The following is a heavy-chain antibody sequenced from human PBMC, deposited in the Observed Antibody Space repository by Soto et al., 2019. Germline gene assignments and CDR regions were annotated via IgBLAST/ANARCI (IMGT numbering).Heavy chain of an antibody. CDR1: GFTVSSNY. CDR3: ARDRWELYYCYGMDV. CDR2: IYSGGST. D-gene: IGHD1-26*01. J-gene: IGHJ6*02. Sequence: EVQLVETGGGLIQPGGSLRLSCAASGFTVSSNYMSWVRQAPGKGLEWVSVIYSGGSTYYADSVKGRFTISRDNSKNTLYLQMTRLRAEDMAVYYCARDRWELYYCYGMDVWGQGTTVTVSS. V-gene: IGHV3-53*02.